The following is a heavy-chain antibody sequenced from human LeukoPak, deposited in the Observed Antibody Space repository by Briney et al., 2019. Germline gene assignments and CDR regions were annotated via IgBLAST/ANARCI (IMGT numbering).Heavy chain of an antibody. Sequence: SETLSLTCTISGDSINSYHWSWLRQPPGSKLEWIGYFYYSGVTNYNPSLKSRVTMSLDTSKKQFSLKLSSVTAADTAVYYCARERGYSYGYDWFHPWGQGTLVTVSS. D-gene: IGHD5-18*01. CDR1: GDSINSYH. CDR3: ARERGYSYGYDWFHP. V-gene: IGHV4-4*08. CDR2: FYYSGVT. J-gene: IGHJ5*02.